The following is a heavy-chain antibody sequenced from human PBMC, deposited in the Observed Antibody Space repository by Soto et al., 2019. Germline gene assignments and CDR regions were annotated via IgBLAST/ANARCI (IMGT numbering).Heavy chain of an antibody. CDR3: ARAHYYYGMDV. J-gene: IGHJ6*01. Sequence: NLSETLSLTCGVSGGSISSGGYSWNWIRQPPGKGLERIGYIYQSGSSYYNPSLKSRVTISIDRSKNQFSLKLSSVTAADTAMYYCARAHYYYGMDVWGQGTTVTVSS. V-gene: IGHV4-30-2*01. CDR2: IYQSGSS. CDR1: GGSISSGGYS.